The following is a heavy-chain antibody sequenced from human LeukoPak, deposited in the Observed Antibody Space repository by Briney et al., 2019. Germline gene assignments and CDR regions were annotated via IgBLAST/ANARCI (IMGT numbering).Heavy chain of an antibody. D-gene: IGHD1-26*01. CDR1: GFTFDDYA. CDR2: ISWNSGSI. V-gene: IGHV3-9*01. CDR3: AKTSSGSYWGDFDY. J-gene: IGHJ4*02. Sequence: GGSLRLPCAASGFTFDDYAMHWVRQAPGKGLEWVSGISWNSGSIGYADSVKGRFTISRDNAKNSLYLQMNSLRAEDTALYYCAKTSSGSYWGDFDYWGQGTLVTVSS.